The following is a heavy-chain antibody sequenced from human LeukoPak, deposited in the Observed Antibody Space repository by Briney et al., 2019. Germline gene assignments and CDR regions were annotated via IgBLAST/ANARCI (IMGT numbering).Heavy chain of an antibody. CDR2: INHSGST. V-gene: IGHV4-34*01. CDR1: GGSFSGYY. CDR3: ARVGSAVAGIPYYYGMDV. Sequence: SETLSLTCAVYGGSFSGYYWSWIRQPPGKGLEWIGEINHSGSTNYNPSLKSRVTISVDTSKNQFSLKLSSVTAADTAVYYCARVGSAVAGIPYYYGMDVWGQGTTVTVPS. J-gene: IGHJ6*02. D-gene: IGHD6-19*01.